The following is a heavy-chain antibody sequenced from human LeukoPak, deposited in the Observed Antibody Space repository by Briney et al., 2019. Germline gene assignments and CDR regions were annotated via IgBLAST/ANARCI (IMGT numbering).Heavy chain of an antibody. J-gene: IGHJ4*02. CDR3: AREGVATAGTAYDY. D-gene: IGHD3-3*01. Sequence: GGSLRLSCAASGFTFSSYWMSWVRQAPGKGLEWVANIKQDGSEKYYADSVKGRFIISRDNSKNMVYLQMNSLRPDDTAVYYCAREGVATAGTAYDYWGQGTLVTVSS. CDR1: GFTFSSYW. V-gene: IGHV3-7*01. CDR2: IKQDGSEK.